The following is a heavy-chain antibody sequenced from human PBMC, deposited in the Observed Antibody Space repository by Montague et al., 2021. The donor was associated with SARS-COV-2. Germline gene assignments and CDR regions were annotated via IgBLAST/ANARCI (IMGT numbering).Heavy chain of an antibody. CDR2: IYYSGST. J-gene: IGHJ5*02. D-gene: IGHD3-3*01. CDR3: ARSPYYDFWNGLYLNWFDP. CDR1: GDSINSTRYY. Sequence: SEALSLTCTVSGDSINSTRYYWGWIRQPPGKGLEWIGSIYYSGSTYYNPSLKSRVTISVDTSKDQFSLKLSSVTAADTAVYYCARSPYYDFWNGLYLNWFDPWGQGTLVTVSS. V-gene: IGHV4-39*01.